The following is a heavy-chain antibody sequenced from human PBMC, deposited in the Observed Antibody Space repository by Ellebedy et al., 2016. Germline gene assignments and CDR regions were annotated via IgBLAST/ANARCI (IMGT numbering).Heavy chain of an antibody. CDR1: GFTFSSYG. CDR3: ARELTGGSGWYPNAFDI. Sequence: GESLKISXAASGFTFSSYGMHWVRQAPGKGLEWVAVIWYDGSNKYYADSVKGRFTISRDNSKNTLYLQMNSLRAEDTAVYYCARELTGGSGWYPNAFDIWGQGTMVTVSS. J-gene: IGHJ3*02. CDR2: IWYDGSNK. D-gene: IGHD6-19*01. V-gene: IGHV3-33*01.